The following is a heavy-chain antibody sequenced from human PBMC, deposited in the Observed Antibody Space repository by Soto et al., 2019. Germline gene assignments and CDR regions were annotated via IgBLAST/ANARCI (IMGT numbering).Heavy chain of an antibody. CDR2: IDPSDSYT. CDR3: ARGIDSSGYYDDY. CDR1: GYRFTSYW. D-gene: IGHD3-22*01. J-gene: IGHJ4*02. V-gene: IGHV5-10-1*01. Sequence: GESLNISCKGSGYRFTSYWISWVRQMPGKGLEWMGRIDPSDSYTNYSPSFQGHVTISADKSISTAYLQWSSLKASDTAMYYCARGIDSSGYYDDYWGQGALVTVS.